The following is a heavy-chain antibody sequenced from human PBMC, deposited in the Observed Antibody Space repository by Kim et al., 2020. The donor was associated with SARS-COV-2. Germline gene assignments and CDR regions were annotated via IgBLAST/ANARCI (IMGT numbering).Heavy chain of an antibody. J-gene: IGHJ4*02. V-gene: IGHV3-48*03. D-gene: IGHD6-19*01. CDR2: ISARGTTI. Sequence: GGSLTLSCAASGFTFSSYAMNWVRQAPGKGLEWLSYISARGTTIYYADSAKGRFTISRDDAKNLVFLQMNSLRAEDTALYYCAREDTYSSAWDPDYWGQG. CDR1: GFTFSSYA. CDR3: AREDTYSSAWDPDY.